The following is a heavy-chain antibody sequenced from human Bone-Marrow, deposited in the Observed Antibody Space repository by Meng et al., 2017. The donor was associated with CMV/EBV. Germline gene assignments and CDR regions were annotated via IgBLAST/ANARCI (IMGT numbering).Heavy chain of an antibody. V-gene: IGHV1-8*03. J-gene: IGHJ5*02. Sequence: ASVKVFCKASGYTFTSYDINWVRQATGQGLEWMGWMNPNSGNTGYAQKFQGRVTITTDESTSTAYMELSSLRSEDTAVYYCASGVVVRGQWAVDWFDPWGQGTLVTVSS. CDR2: MNPNSGNT. CDR1: GYTFTSYD. D-gene: IGHD2-2*01. CDR3: ASGVVVRGQWAVDWFDP.